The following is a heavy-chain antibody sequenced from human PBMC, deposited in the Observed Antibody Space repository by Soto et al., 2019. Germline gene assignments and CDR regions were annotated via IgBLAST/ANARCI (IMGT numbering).Heavy chain of an antibody. CDR2: IYYSGST. CDR3: ARLVVDTAMVHLYYYYYMDV. J-gene: IGHJ6*03. V-gene: IGHV4-59*08. CDR1: GGSISSYY. Sequence: SETLSLTCTVSGGSISSYYWSWIRQPPGKGLEWIGYIYYSGSTNYNPSLKSRVTISVDTSKNQFSLKLSSVTAADTAVYYCARLVVDTAMVHLYYYYYMDVWGKGTTVTVSS. D-gene: IGHD5-18*01.